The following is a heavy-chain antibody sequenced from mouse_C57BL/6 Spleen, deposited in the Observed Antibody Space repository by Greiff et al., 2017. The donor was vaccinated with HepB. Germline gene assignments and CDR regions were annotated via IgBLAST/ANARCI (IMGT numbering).Heavy chain of an antibody. CDR2: INPGSGGT. CDR3: ARGGDY. V-gene: IGHV1-54*01. CDR1: GYAFTNYL. J-gene: IGHJ2*01. Sequence: VKLQESGAELVRPGTSVKVSCKASGYAFTNYLIEWVKQRPGQGLEWIGVINPGSGGTNYNEKFKGKATLTADKSSSTAYMQLSSLTSEDSAVYFCARGGDYWGQGTTLTVSS.